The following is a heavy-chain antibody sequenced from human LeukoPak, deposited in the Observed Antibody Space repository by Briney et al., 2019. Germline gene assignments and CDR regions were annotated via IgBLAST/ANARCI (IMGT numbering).Heavy chain of an antibody. CDR1: GGSISSSNW. CDR3: ARDRRDRYCSSTSCYNLIDY. Sequence: SETLSLTCAVSGGSISSSNWWSWVRQPPGKGLEWIGEIYHSGSTNYNPSLKSRVTISVDRSKNQFSLKLSSVTAADTAVYYCARDRRDRYCSSTSCYNLIDYWGQGTLVTVSS. CDR2: IYHSGST. D-gene: IGHD2-2*02. J-gene: IGHJ4*02. V-gene: IGHV4-4*02.